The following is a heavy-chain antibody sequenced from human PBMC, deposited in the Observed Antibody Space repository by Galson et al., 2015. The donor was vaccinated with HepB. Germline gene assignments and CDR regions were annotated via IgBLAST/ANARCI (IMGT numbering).Heavy chain of an antibody. CDR3: AKAGSPYDYSYGMDV. CDR2: TSNDGSKK. D-gene: IGHD3-16*01. CDR1: GFIFGNYE. V-gene: IGHV3-30*18. J-gene: IGHJ6*02. Sequence: SLRLSCAASGFIFGNYEIRWVRQAPGKGLEWVAVTSNDGSKKFYADSVKGRFTISRDSPRNTLFLQMNNLRAEDAAVYYGAKAGSPYDYSYGMDVWGQGTTVTVSS.